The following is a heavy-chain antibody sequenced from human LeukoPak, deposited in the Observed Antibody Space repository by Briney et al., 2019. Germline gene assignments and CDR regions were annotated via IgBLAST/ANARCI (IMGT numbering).Heavy chain of an antibody. D-gene: IGHD6-13*01. Sequence: GGSLRLSCAASGFTFSSYWMSWVRQAPGKGLEWVANIKQDGSEKYYVDSVKGRFTISRDNAKNSLYLQMNSLRAEDTAVYYCAREGYSSSWAFDYWGQGTLVTVSS. CDR2: IKQDGSEK. J-gene: IGHJ4*02. CDR3: AREGYSSSWAFDY. V-gene: IGHV3-7*01. CDR1: GFTFSSYW.